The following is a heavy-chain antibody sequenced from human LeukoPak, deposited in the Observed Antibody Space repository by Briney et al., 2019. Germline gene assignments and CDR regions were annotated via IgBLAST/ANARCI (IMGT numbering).Heavy chain of an antibody. CDR1: GFTFSSYA. V-gene: IGHV3-23*01. D-gene: IGHD2-2*01. Sequence: PGGSLRLSCAASGFTFSSYAMSWVRQAPGKGLEWVAAINGIGGGTYYADSVKGRFTISRDNSKNTLYLQMNSLRAEDTAVYYCARNQLDIVVVPAAIPYYYYYMDVWGKGTTVTVSS. J-gene: IGHJ6*03. CDR3: ARNQLDIVVVPAAIPYYYYYMDV. CDR2: INGIGGGT.